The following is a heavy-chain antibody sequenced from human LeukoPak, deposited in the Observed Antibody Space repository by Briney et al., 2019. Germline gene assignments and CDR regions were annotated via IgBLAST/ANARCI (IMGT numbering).Heavy chain of an antibody. CDR2: ISSDGGTI. CDR3: ARDNGMTSGWYAGRIDYYYGMDV. J-gene: IGHJ6*02. Sequence: GGSLRLSCAAFGFTFSGYAMNWVRQAPGKGLEWVSYISSDGGTIYCADSVRGRFTISRDNAKNSLSLQMNSLRDEDTAVYYCARDNGMTSGWYAGRIDYYYGMDVWGQGTAVTVSS. V-gene: IGHV3-48*02. CDR1: GFTFSGYA. D-gene: IGHD6-19*01.